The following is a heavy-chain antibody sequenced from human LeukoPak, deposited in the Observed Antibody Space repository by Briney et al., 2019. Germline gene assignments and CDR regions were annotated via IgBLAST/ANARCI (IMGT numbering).Heavy chain of an antibody. D-gene: IGHD6-19*01. CDR1: GGSISSSSYY. CDR3: ARQIPSWQWHHYYYYYMDV. CDR2: IYYSGST. Sequence: SETLSLTCTVSGGSISSSSYYWGWIRQPPGKGLEWIGGIYYSGSTYYNPSLKSRVTISVDTSKNQFSLKLSSVTAADTAVYYCARQIPSWQWHHYYYYYMDVWGKGTTVTVSS. J-gene: IGHJ6*03. V-gene: IGHV4-39*01.